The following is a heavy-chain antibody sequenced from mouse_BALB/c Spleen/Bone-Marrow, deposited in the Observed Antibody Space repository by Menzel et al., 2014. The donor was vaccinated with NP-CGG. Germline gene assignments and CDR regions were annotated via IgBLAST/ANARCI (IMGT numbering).Heavy chain of an antibody. V-gene: IGHV1-84*02. CDR1: GYTFTDYY. J-gene: IGHJ2*01. Sequence: VQLQESGPLLVKPGASVKISCKASGYTFTDYYINWVKQKPGQGLEWIGWIYPGSGNTKYNEKFKGKATLTVDTSSSTAYMQLSSLTSEDTAVYFCAREGYGNSYYFDYWGQGTTLTVSS. CDR3: AREGYGNSYYFDY. CDR2: IYPGSGNT. D-gene: IGHD2-10*02.